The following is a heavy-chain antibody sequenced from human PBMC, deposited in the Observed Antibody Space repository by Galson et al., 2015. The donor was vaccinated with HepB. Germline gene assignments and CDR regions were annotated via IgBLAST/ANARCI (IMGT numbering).Heavy chain of an antibody. CDR2: IYYSGST. J-gene: IGHJ4*02. V-gene: IGHV4-39*01. CDR3: ARFWAGGVGY. Sequence: ETLSLTCTVSGGSISSSSYYWGWIRQPPGKGLEWIGSIYYSGSTYYNPSLKSRVTISVDTSKNQFSLKLSSVTAADTAVYYCARFWAGGVGYWGQGTLVTVSS. CDR1: GGSISSSSYY. D-gene: IGHD3-16*01.